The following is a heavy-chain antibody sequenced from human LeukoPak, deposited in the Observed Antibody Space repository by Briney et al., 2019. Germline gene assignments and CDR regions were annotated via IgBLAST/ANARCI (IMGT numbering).Heavy chain of an antibody. CDR1: GGSFNYKY. V-gene: IGHV4-59*08. CDR3: ARQTYGSGSDHRVSWFDP. D-gene: IGHD3-10*01. CDR2: VYSTGGA. Sequence: SETLSLTCTVSGGSFNYKYWAWIRQPPGKGLEWSGYVYSTGGAKYNPSLKSRLTISVDASSNQFSLKWTSVTAADTAFYYCARQTYGSGSDHRVSWFDPWGQGTLVTVSS. J-gene: IGHJ5*02.